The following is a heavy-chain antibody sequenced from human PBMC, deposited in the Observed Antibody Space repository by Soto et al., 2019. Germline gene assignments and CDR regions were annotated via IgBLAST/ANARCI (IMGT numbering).Heavy chain of an antibody. CDR3: ARVSGSYYYGMDV. CDR2: IYHSGST. Sequence: PSETLSLTCAVSGGSISSSNWWSWVRQPPGKGLEWIGEIYHSGSTNYNPSLKSRVTISVDKSNNQFSLKLSSVTAADTAVYYCARVSGSYYYGMDVWGQGTTVTVSS. D-gene: IGHD1-26*01. J-gene: IGHJ6*02. CDR1: GGSISSSNW. V-gene: IGHV4-4*02.